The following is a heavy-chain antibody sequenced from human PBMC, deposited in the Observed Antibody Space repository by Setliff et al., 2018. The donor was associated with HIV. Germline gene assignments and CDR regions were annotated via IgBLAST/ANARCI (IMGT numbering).Heavy chain of an antibody. Sequence: SETLSLTCAVYGESFSGYYWSWIRQPPGEGLEWIGEINHSGSTNYNPSLKSRVTISVDTSKKQFSLKLTSVTAADTAVYYCARDPKHSSSGDLEYWGQGTLVTV. D-gene: IGHD3-22*01. CDR2: INHSGST. CDR1: GESFSGYY. V-gene: IGHV4-34*01. J-gene: IGHJ4*02. CDR3: ARDPKHSSSGDLEY.